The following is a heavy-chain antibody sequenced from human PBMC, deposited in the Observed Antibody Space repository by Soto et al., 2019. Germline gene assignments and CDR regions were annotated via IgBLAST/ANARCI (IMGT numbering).Heavy chain of an antibody. D-gene: IGHD3-22*01. Sequence: TSETLSLTCAVYGGSFSGYYWSWIRQPPGKGLEWIGEINHSGSTNYNPSLKSRVTISVDTSKNQFSLKLSSVTAADTAVYYCARAYDSSGYHDAFDIWGQGTMVTVSS. CDR3: ARAYDSSGYHDAFDI. V-gene: IGHV4-34*01. CDR1: GGSFSGYY. CDR2: INHSGST. J-gene: IGHJ3*02.